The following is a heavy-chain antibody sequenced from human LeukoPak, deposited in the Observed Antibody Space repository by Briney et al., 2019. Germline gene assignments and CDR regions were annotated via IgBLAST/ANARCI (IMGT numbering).Heavy chain of an antibody. CDR2: INPNSGGT. D-gene: IGHD1-26*01. CDR3: ARGRKSYDYYYYYGVDV. CDR1: GYTFTGYY. V-gene: IGHV1-2*04. Sequence: ASVKVSCKASGYTFTGYYMHWVRQAPGQGLEWMGWINPNSGGTNYAQKFQGWVTMTRDTSISTAYMELSRLRSDDTAMYYCARGRKSYDYYYYYGVDVWGQGTTVTVSS. J-gene: IGHJ6*02.